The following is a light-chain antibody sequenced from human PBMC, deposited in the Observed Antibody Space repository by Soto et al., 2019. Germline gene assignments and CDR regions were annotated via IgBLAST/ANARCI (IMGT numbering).Light chain of an antibody. J-gene: IGLJ3*02. CDR3: QSYDSSLSGWV. CDR1: SSNIGAGYD. Sequence: QSVLTQPPSVSGAPGQRVTISCTGSSSNIGAGYDVHWYQQLPGTAPKLLIYGNSNRPSGVPDRFSGSKSGTSASLAITGLRAEDEAYYYCQSYDSSLSGWVFGGGTQLTV. V-gene: IGLV1-40*01. CDR2: GNS.